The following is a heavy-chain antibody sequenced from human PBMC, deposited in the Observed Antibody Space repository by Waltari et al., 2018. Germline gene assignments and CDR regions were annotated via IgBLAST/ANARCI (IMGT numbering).Heavy chain of an antibody. V-gene: IGHV4-39*07. D-gene: IGHD6-13*01. Sequence: QMQLQESGPGLVKPSETLSLNCSVSGGSISSKSYYWGWIRQPPGKGLEWIGSVYHSGTTYYNPSLKSRVAVSIDTSKNQFSLKLRSVTAADTAVYYCARDDFDSSSRRAFDVWGQGTMVTVSS. CDR2: VYHSGTT. CDR1: GGSISSKSYY. CDR3: ARDDFDSSSRRAFDV. J-gene: IGHJ3*01.